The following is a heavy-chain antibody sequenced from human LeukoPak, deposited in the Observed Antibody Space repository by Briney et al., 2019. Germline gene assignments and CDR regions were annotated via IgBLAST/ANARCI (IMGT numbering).Heavy chain of an antibody. CDR1: GFTFSSYS. CDR2: ISSSSSYI. J-gene: IGHJ6*02. V-gene: IGHV3-21*01. D-gene: IGHD5-12*01. CDR3: AREAGGYDYYYYGMDV. Sequence: GGSLRLSCAASGFTFSSYSMNWVRQAPGKGLEWVSSISSSSSYIYYADSVKGRFTISRDNAKNSLYLQMNSLRAEDTAVYYCAREAGGYDYYYYGMDVWGQGTTVTVSS.